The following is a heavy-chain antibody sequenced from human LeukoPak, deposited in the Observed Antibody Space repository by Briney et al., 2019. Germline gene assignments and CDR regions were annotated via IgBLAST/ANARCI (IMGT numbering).Heavy chain of an antibody. D-gene: IGHD3-22*01. CDR3: ARMGYYDTSAYYYFDY. CDR2: INHSGST. J-gene: IGHJ4*02. CDR1: GGSFSDYY. Sequence: KSSETLSLTCAVYGGSFSDYYWSWIRQSPGKGLEWIGEINHSGSTNYNPSLKSRVIISLDTSKKQFSLRLSSVTAADTAVYYCARMGYYDTSAYYYFDYWGQGTLVTVSS. V-gene: IGHV4-34*01.